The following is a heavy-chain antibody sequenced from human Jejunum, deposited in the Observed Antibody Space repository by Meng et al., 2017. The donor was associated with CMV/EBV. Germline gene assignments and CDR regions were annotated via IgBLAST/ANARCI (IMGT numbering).Heavy chain of an antibody. CDR3: ATRTPESGGYYYGVFDY. D-gene: IGHD3-22*01. CDR1: GGSIKYSF. CDR2: IYYSGST. Sequence: QVQLQESGPGLVKPSETLSLTCTVSGGSIKYSFWSWIRQPPGKGLEWIGYIYYSGSTYYNPSLKSRVTISVDMSKNQFSLKLNSVTAADTAVYYCATRTPESGGYYYGVFDYWGQGTLVTVSS. J-gene: IGHJ4*02. V-gene: IGHV4-30-4*08.